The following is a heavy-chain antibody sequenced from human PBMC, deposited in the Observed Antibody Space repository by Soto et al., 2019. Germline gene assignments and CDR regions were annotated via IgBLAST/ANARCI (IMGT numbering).Heavy chain of an antibody. CDR2: INGDAGRT. Sequence: EVQLLESGGGLVQPGGSLRLSCAASGFTFSNYVMSWVRQAPGKGLEWVSNINGDAGRTSYADSVKGRFTIFRDNSRSTLYLQMNSLRAEDTAVYHCTGGSHYHCSGNTCPEENWGQGTLVTVSS. CDR1: GFTFSNYV. D-gene: IGHD2-15*01. V-gene: IGHV3-23*01. CDR3: TGGSHYHCSGNTCPEEN. J-gene: IGHJ4*02.